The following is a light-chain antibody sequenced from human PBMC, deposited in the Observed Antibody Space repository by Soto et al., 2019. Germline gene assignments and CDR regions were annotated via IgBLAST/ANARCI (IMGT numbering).Light chain of an antibody. CDR2: DVS. Sequence: QSALTQPASVSGSPGQSITISCTGTSSDVGGYIYVSWYQHHPGKAPKLIIYDVSHRPSGVSNRFSGSQSGSTASLTISGRQAEDEADYYCSSYTSTSTLEVFGTGTKLTVL. J-gene: IGLJ1*01. CDR1: SSDVGGYIY. CDR3: SSYTSTSTLEV. V-gene: IGLV2-14*03.